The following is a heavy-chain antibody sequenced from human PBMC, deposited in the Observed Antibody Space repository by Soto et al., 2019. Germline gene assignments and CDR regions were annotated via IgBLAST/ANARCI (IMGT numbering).Heavy chain of an antibody. CDR2: ISGSGGST. CDR3: AKRTVGWYFDL. Sequence: EVQLLESGGGLVQPGGSLRLSCAASGFTFSSYAMNWVRQAPGKGLEWVSVISGSGGSTYYADSVKGRFTISRDNSNNTMYLQMNSLRAEDTAVYYCAKRTVGWYFDLWGGCTLVTVSS. V-gene: IGHV3-23*01. D-gene: IGHD4-17*01. CDR1: GFTFSSYA. J-gene: IGHJ2*01.